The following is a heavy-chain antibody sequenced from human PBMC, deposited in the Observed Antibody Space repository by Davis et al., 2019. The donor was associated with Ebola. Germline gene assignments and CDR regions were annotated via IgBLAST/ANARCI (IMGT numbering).Heavy chain of an antibody. V-gene: IGHV2-5*08. J-gene: IGHJ6*03. D-gene: IGHD2-2*02. CDR3: AHTRVGYCSSTSCYSYYYYYMDV. Sequence: SGPTLVKPTQTLTLTCTFSGFSLSTSGMCVSWIRQPPGKALEWLALIYWDDDKRYSPSLKSRLTITKDTSKNQVVLTMTNMDPVDTATYYCAHTRVGYCSSTSCYSYYYYYMDVWGKGTTVTVSS. CDR2: IYWDDDK. CDR1: GFSLSTSGMC.